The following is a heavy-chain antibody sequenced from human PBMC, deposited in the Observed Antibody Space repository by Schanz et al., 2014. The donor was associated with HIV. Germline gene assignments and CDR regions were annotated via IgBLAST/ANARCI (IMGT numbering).Heavy chain of an antibody. CDR3: AKGWRGYSISSLVDY. CDR2: ISYDGVNK. D-gene: IGHD6-6*01. V-gene: IGHV3-30*18. Sequence: QVQLVESGGGVVQPGRSLRVSCAASGFTFNSYGMHWVRQAPGKGLEWVAVISYDGVNKHFADSVKGRFTISRDNSKNTLYLQMNSLRADDTAVYYCAKGWRGYSISSLVDYWGQGSLVTVSS. J-gene: IGHJ4*02. CDR1: GFTFNSYG.